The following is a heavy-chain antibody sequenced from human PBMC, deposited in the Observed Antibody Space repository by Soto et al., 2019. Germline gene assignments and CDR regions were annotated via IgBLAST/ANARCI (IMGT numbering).Heavy chain of an antibody. V-gene: IGHV4-59*01. CDR2: VYYSGST. CDR3: VRDYLLTGFDP. J-gene: IGHJ5*02. CDR1: GGSISNYY. D-gene: IGHD3-9*01. Sequence: PSETLSLTCTVSGGSISNYYWTWVRQPPGKGLEWIGYVYYSGSTNYNPSLESRVTISIDASKNQFSLKMKSVTAADTAVYYCVRDYLLTGFDPWGQGAPVTVSS.